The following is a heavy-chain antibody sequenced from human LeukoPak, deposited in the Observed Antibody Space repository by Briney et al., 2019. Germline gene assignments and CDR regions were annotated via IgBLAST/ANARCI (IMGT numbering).Heavy chain of an antibody. Sequence: SETLSLTCTVSGGSISSSSDYWSWIRQPAGKGLEWIGRIYTSGSTNYNPSLESRVTISVDTSKNQFSLKLSSVTAADTAIYYCARGGRDYYYYYIYVWGKGTTVTVSS. CDR3: ARGGRDYYYYYIYV. CDR2: IYTSGST. CDR1: GGSISSSSDY. J-gene: IGHJ6*03. V-gene: IGHV4-61*02. D-gene: IGHD3-10*01.